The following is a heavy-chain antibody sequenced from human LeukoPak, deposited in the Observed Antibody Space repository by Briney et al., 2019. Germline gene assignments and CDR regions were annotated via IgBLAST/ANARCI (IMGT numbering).Heavy chain of an antibody. V-gene: IGHV4-39*01. CDR2: LYSSGST. J-gene: IGHJ4*02. D-gene: IGHD6-13*01. Sequence: SETLSLTCTVSGGSISSSTYYWGWIRQPPGKGLEWIGSLYSSGSTYYDPSLKSRVTISVDTSKNQFSLKLSSVTAADTAVYYCAGPGYSSTIDYWGQGTLVTVSS. CDR1: GGSISSSTYY. CDR3: AGPGYSSTIDY.